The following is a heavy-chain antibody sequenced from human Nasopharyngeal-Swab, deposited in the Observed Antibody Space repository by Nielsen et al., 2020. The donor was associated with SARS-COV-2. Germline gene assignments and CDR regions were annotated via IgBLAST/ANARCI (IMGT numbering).Heavy chain of an antibody. J-gene: IGHJ5*02. D-gene: IGHD1-26*01. V-gene: IGHV4-59*01. CDR1: GGSISSYY. Sequence: GSLRLSCTVSGGSISSYYWSWIRQPPGKGLEWIGYIYYSGSTNYNPSLKSRVTISVDTSKNQFSLKLSSVTAADTAVYYCAREGSYSGENWFDPWGQGTLVTVSS. CDR2: IYYSGST. CDR3: AREGSYSGENWFDP.